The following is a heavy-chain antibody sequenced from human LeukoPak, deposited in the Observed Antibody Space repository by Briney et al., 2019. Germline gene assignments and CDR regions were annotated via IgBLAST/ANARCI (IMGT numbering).Heavy chain of an antibody. CDR1: GGSISRYY. CDR3: ARAGAAHYYYYSMDV. V-gene: IGHV4-59*01. Sequence: SETLSLTCTVSGGSISRYYWSWIRQPPGKGLEWIGYIYYSGSTNYNPSLKSRVTISVDTSKNQFSLKLSSVTAADTAVYYCARAGAAHYYYYSMDVWGKGTTVTVSS. D-gene: IGHD1-26*01. CDR2: IYYSGST. J-gene: IGHJ6*03.